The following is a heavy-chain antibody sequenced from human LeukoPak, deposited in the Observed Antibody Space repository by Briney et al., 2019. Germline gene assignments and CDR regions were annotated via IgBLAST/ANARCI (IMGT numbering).Heavy chain of an antibody. CDR3: ARMATRGVNPYFDY. D-gene: IGHD3-10*01. CDR1: GFSLSTSGMR. CDR2: IDWDDDK. Sequence: SGPTLVNPTQTLTLTCTFSGFSLSTSGMRVSWIRQPPGKALEWRARIDWDDDKFYSTSLKTRLTTSKDTSKSQVVLTMTNMDPVDTATYYCARMATRGVNPYFDYWGQGTLVTVSS. J-gene: IGHJ4*02. V-gene: IGHV2-70*04.